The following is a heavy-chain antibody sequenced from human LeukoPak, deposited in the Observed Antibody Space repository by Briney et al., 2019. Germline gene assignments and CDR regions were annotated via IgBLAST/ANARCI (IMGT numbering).Heavy chain of an antibody. J-gene: IGHJ5*02. V-gene: IGHV1-24*01. CDR1: GYTLSELS. CDR2: FDVAETDT. Sequence: ASVKVSCKVSGYTLSELSMHWVRQSPGKGLEWMGGFDVAETDTIYAQKFQGRVTMTEDTSTDTAYMELNSLSSEDTAVYYCAKAPILLWFGELPGWFDPWGQGTLVTVSS. D-gene: IGHD3-10*01. CDR3: AKAPILLWFGELPGWFDP.